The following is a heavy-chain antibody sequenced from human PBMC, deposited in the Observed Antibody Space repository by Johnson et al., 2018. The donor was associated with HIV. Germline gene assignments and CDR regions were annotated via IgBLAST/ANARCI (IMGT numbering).Heavy chain of an antibody. CDR1: GFTFSSNY. D-gene: IGHD3-10*01. J-gene: IGHJ3*02. CDR3: ARGRIYGAFAFDI. V-gene: IGHV3-66*01. CDR2: IFSVGNA. Sequence: VQLVESGGGVVQPGRSLRLSCAASGFTFSSNYMSWVRQAPGKGLEWVSVIFSVGNAYYADSVKGRFTISRDNSNNMVYLQMDSLRAEDTAVYYCARGRIYGAFAFDIWGQGTMVTVSS.